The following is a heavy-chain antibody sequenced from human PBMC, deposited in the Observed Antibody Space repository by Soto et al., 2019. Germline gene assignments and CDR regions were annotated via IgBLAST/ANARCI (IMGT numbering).Heavy chain of an antibody. CDR1: GITVSMNY. J-gene: IGHJ4*02. CDR3: ARAIDEQTAS. Sequence: EVQLVESGGGLVQPGGSLRLSCAASGITVSMNYMSWVRQAPGKGLECVALIYRDGTTSYTDSVKGRFIISRDSSKNTLYLEMNSLRAEDTAVYYCARAIDEQTASWGQGILVTVAS. V-gene: IGHV3-66*01. D-gene: IGHD2-21*02. CDR2: IYRDGTT.